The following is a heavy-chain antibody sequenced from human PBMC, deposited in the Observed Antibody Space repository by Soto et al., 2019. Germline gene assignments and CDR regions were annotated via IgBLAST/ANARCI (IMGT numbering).Heavy chain of an antibody. CDR3: AREGCTNGVCLYYFDY. V-gene: IGHV3-33*01. D-gene: IGHD2-8*01. J-gene: IGHJ4*02. CDR1: GFTFSSYG. Sequence: GGSLRLSCAASGFTFSSYGMHWVRQAPGKGLEWVAVIWYDGSNKYYADSVKGRFTISRDNSKNTLYLQMNSLRAEDTAVYYCAREGCTNGVCLYYFDYWGQGTLVTVSS. CDR2: IWYDGSNK.